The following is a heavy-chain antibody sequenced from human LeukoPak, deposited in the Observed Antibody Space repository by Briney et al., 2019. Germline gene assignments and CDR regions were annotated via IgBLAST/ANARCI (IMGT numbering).Heavy chain of an antibody. CDR2: IYPNSGAT. CDR3: GTLLSNGPFDY. CDR1: GYTFTGYY. V-gene: IGHV1-2*02. J-gene: IGHJ4*02. Sequence: ASVKVSCKASGYTFTGYYMNWVRQAPGQGREWMGWIYPNSGATKYAQKFQGRVTMTRDTSISTAYMELSGLRSDDTAVYYCGTLLSNGPFDYWGQGSLVTVSS.